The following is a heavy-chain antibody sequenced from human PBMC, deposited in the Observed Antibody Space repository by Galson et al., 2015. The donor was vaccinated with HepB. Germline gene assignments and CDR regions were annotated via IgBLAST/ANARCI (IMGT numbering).Heavy chain of an antibody. D-gene: IGHD3-3*01. CDR3: ARSEGDFWSGYPTSNWFDP. Sequence: SVKVSCKASGGTFSSYAISWVRQAPGQGLEWMGGIIPIFGTANYAQKFQGRVTITADKSTSTAYMELSSLRSEDTAVYYCARSEGDFWSGYPTSNWFDPWGQRTLVTVSS. V-gene: IGHV1-69*06. CDR1: GGTFSSYA. CDR2: IIPIFGTA. J-gene: IGHJ5*02.